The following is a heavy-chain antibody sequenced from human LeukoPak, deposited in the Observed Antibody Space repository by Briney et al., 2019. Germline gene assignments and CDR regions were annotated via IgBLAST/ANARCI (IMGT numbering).Heavy chain of an antibody. V-gene: IGHV4-39*07. CDR2: IYYSGST. CDR1: GGSISSSSYY. J-gene: IGHJ3*02. D-gene: IGHD6-6*01. CDR3: ARKRRGIAARWAAWGAFDI. Sequence: PSETLSLTCTVSGGSISSSSYYWGWIRQPPGKGLEWIGSIYYSGSTYYNPSLKSRVTISVDTSKNQFSLKLSSVTAADTAVYYCARKRRGIAARWAAWGAFDIWGQGTMVTVSS.